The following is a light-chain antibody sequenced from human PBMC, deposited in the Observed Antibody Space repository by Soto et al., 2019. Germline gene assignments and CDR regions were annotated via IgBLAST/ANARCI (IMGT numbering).Light chain of an antibody. CDR1: SSDVGGYDY. CDR3: CSYAGSYTFRV. V-gene: IGLV2-11*01. J-gene: IGLJ3*02. CDR2: DVS. Sequence: QSALTQPRSVSGSPGQSVTISCTRTSSDVGGYDYVSWYQQHPGKAPRLMIYDVSKRPSGVPDRFSGSKSGHTASLTISDLPAEDEADYYCCSYAGSYTFRVFGGGTQLTVL.